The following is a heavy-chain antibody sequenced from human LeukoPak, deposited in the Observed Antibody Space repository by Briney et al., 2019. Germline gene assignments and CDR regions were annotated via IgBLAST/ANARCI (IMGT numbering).Heavy chain of an antibody. Sequence: GGSLRLSCAASGFTFSSYGMHWVRQAPGKGLEWVAVISYDGSNKYYADSVKGRFTISRDNSKNTLYLQMNSLRAEDTAVYYCAKASPDYYYDSSGYYDYWGQGTLVTVSS. CDR3: AKASPDYYYDSSGYYDY. J-gene: IGHJ4*02. V-gene: IGHV3-30*18. D-gene: IGHD3-22*01. CDR2: ISYDGSNK. CDR1: GFTFSSYG.